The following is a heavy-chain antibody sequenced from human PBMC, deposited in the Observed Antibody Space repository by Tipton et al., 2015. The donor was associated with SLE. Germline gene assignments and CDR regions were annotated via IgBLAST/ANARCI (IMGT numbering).Heavy chain of an antibody. J-gene: IGHJ5*02. V-gene: IGHV3-48*01. CDR2: ISSSGTTM. D-gene: IGHD5-12*01. CDR3: ARLRYKTSSSRWFDP. Sequence: SLRLSCAASGFTFGSHGMNWVRQAPGKGLEWISYISSSGTTMYYADSVEGRFTISRDNARNLVYMEMKGLRVEDTALYYCARLRYKTSSSRWFDPWGQGTLVTVSS. CDR1: GFTFGSHG.